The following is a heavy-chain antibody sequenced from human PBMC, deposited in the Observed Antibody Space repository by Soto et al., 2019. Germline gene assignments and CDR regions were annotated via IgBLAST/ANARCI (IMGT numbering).Heavy chain of an antibody. V-gene: IGHV1-69*12. D-gene: IGHD3-10*01. J-gene: IGHJ6*02. CDR2: IIPMFGTA. CDR3: AREKVAASKGFGPNSYYGMDV. CDR1: GGTFRSYA. Sequence: QVQLVQSGAEVKKPGSSVKVSCKTSGGTFRSYAINWVRQAPGQGLEWMGGIIPMFGTAKYAQEFQGRVTISADEPSRTGYREKTSLRSEDTAVYFCAREKVAASKGFGPNSYYGMDVWGQGTTVIVSS.